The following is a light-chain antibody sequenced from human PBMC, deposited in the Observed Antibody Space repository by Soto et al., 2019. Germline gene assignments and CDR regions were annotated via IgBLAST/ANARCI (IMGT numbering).Light chain of an antibody. CDR1: QSISSY. J-gene: IGKJ1*01. V-gene: IGKV1-39*01. Sequence: DIQMTQSPSSLSAPVGDRVTITCRASQSISSYLNWYQQKPGKAPKLLIYAASILQGGVPSRFSGSGSRTDFTLTICSLQPEDFASYYCQQTYSTPWTFGRGTKVDIK. CDR3: QQTYSTPWT. CDR2: AAS.